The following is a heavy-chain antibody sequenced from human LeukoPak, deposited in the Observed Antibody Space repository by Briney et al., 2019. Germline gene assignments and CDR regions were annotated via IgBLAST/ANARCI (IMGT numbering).Heavy chain of an antibody. CDR3: AKERAGYTNPYYFDY. V-gene: IGHV3-23*01. D-gene: IGHD3-16*02. Sequence: GGSLRLSCAASGFTFSTYAMSWVRQAPGKGLEWFPTISGSGANTYYADSVRGRFTISRDNSKNTLYLHMNSLRAEDTAAYYCAKERAGYTNPYYFDYWGQGTLVTVSS. CDR2: ISGSGANT. J-gene: IGHJ4*02. CDR1: GFTFSTYA.